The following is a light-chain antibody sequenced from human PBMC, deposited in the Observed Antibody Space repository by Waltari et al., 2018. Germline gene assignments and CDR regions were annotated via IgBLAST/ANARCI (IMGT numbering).Light chain of an antibody. Sequence: EIVLTQSPATLSLSPGERATLSCRASQSVSSYLAWYQQKPGQAPRLLIYDASNRATGIPARFRGSGSGTDFTLTISSLEPEDFAVYYCQQRSNWPSWTFGQGTKVEIK. CDR1: QSVSSY. V-gene: IGKV3-11*01. J-gene: IGKJ1*01. CDR2: DAS. CDR3: QQRSNWPSWT.